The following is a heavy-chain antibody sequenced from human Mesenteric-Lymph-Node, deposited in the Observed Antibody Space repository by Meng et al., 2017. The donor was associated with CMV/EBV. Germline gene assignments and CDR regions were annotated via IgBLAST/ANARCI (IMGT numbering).Heavy chain of an antibody. CDR3: ARESRYNWNYGGIDP. J-gene: IGHJ5*02. D-gene: IGHD1-7*01. Sequence: GESLKISCAASGFTFSHYVLNWVRQAPGKGLEWVSYISGSGTTMYYADSVKGRFTISRDNAKNSLHLQMNSLRAEDTAVYYCARESRYNWNYGGIDPWGQGTLVTVSS. V-gene: IGHV3-48*03. CDR1: GFTFSHYV. CDR2: ISGSGTTM.